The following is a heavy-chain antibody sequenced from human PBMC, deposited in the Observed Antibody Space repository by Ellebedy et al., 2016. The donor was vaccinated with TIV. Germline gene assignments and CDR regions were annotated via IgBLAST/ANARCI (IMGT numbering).Heavy chain of an antibody. J-gene: IGHJ3*02. CDR1: GYTFTKYN. Sequence: AASVKVSCKASGYTFTKYNINWVRQSTGQGIDWMGWVNPNSGDTDYAQKFRDRVTMTRDTSTNTAYLELSSLRSEDTAVYYCAREDAFDIWGQGTMVTVSS. V-gene: IGHV1-8*01. CDR2: VNPNSGDT. CDR3: AREDAFDI.